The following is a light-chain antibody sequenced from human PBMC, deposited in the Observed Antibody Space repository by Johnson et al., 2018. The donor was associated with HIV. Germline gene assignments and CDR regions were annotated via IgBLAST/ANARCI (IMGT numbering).Light chain of an antibody. V-gene: IGLV1-51*01. CDR1: SSNIGNNY. CDR3: GTWDSSLRENV. J-gene: IGLJ1*01. Sequence: QSVLTQPPSVSAAPGQKVTISCSGSSSNIGNNYVSWYQQLPGTAPKLLIYDNNKRPSGIPDRFSASKSATTATLGITGLQTGDEADYYCGTWDSSLRENVFGTGTKVTVL. CDR2: DNN.